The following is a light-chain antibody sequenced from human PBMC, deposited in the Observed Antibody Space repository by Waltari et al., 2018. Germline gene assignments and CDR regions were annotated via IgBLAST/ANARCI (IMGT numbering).Light chain of an antibody. CDR3: STWDDSLNAWV. V-gene: IGLV1-36*01. Sequence: QSVLTQPPSVSEAPRQRVTISCSGRSSNIGKNGVTWSQHLPGEAPKLLIFFDDLLPSGVSDRFSGSKSGTSASLAISGLQPQDEADYYCSTWDDSLNAWVFGGGTKLTVL. CDR1: SSNIGKNG. CDR2: FDD. J-gene: IGLJ3*02.